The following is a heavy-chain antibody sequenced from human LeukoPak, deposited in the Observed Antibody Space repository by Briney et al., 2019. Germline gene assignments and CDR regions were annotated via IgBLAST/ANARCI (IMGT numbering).Heavy chain of an antibody. D-gene: IGHD3-10*01. J-gene: IGHJ6*02. Sequence: PSETLSLTCTVSGGSISSYYWTWIRQPPGKGLEWIGYISYSGSTNYNPSLKSRVTISVDMSKNQFSLKLSSVTAADTAVYYCARHYYSSGSYYSRSYYYGMDVWGRGTSVTVSS. CDR3: ARHYYSSGSYYSRSYYYGMDV. CDR1: GGSISSYY. CDR2: ISYSGST. V-gene: IGHV4-59*08.